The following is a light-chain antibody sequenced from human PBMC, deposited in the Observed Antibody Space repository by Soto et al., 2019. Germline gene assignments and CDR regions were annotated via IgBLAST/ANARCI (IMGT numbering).Light chain of an antibody. V-gene: IGKV1-5*01. J-gene: IGKJ3*01. CDR1: QSISSW. Sequence: DIQMTQSPSTLPASVGDRVTITCRASQSISSWLAWYQQKPGKAPKLLIYDASSLESGVPSRFSGSGSGAEFTLTISSLQPDDFATYYCQQYNSYSGTFGPGTKVDIK. CDR3: QQYNSYSGT. CDR2: DAS.